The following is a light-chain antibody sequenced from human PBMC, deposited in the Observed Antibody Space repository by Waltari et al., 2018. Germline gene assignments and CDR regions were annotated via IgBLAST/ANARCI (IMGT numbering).Light chain of an antibody. CDR1: RSDVGSYNL. CDR2: EDS. V-gene: IGLV2-23*01. J-gene: IGLJ2*01. CDR3: CSYAGSFTLV. Sequence: QSALTQPASVSGSPGQSITLPCTGPRSDVGSYNLVSWYQEHPGKAPKLMIYEDSKRPSGVSNRFSGSKSGNTASLTISGLQAEDEADYYCCSYAGSFTLVFGGGTKLTVL.